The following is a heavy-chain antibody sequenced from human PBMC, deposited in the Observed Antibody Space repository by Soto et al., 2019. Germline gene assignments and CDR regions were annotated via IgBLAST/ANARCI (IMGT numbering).Heavy chain of an antibody. CDR2: IYSGGST. V-gene: IGHV3-53*01. J-gene: IGHJ5*02. Sequence: GSLRLSCAASGFTVSSNYLSWVRQAPGKRLEWVSVIYSGGSTYYADSVKGRFAISRDNSKNTLYLQMNSLRAEDTAVYYCARGIAAPNWFDPWAQGTLVTVS. CDR3: ARGIAAPNWFDP. CDR1: GFTVSSNY. D-gene: IGHD6-6*01.